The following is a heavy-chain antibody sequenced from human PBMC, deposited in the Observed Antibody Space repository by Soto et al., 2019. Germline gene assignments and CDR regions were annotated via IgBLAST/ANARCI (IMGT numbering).Heavy chain of an antibody. V-gene: IGHV4-4*02. Sequence: QVQLQESGPGLVKPSGTLSLTCAVSGGSISSSNWWSWVRQPPGKGLEWIGEIYHSGSTNYHPSLKSRVSRSVDKSKNRFALKLSSVTAADSAGYYCARWWSSSWAYYFDCWGQGTLVTVSS. CDR3: ARWWSSSWAYYFDC. CDR2: IYHSGST. J-gene: IGHJ4*02. CDR1: GGSISSSNW. D-gene: IGHD6-13*01.